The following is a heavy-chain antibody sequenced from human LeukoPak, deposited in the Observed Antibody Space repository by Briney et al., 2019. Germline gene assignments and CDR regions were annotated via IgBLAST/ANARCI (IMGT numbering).Heavy chain of an antibody. J-gene: IGHJ6*03. V-gene: IGHV4-34*01. Sequence: SETLSLTCAVYGESFSGYYWSWIRQPPGKGLEWIGEINHSGSTNYNPSLKSRVTISVDTSKNQFSLKLSSVTAADTAVYYCARASGYSSSWYPRYYYYMDVWGKGTTVTVSS. CDR1: GESFSGYY. CDR3: ARASGYSSSWYPRYYYYMDV. CDR2: INHSGST. D-gene: IGHD6-13*01.